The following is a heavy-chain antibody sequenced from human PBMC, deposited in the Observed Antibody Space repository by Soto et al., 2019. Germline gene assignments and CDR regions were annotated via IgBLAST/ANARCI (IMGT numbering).Heavy chain of an antibody. CDR2: IYHSGNT. Sequence: QVQLQESGPGLVKPSGTLSLTCAVSGGSISSSNWWSWVRQPPGKGLEWIGEIYHSGNTNYNPSLQGRVTMAGDKSRNQFSLKLSSVTAADTAVYYCARRWGEGRVDYWGQGPLVTVSS. V-gene: IGHV4-4*02. CDR1: GGSISSSNW. J-gene: IGHJ4*02. D-gene: IGHD3-16*01. CDR3: ARRWGEGRVDY.